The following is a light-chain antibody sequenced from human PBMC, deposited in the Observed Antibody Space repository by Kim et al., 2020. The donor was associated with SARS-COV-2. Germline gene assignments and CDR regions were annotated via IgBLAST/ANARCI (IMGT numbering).Light chain of an antibody. J-gene: IGLJ2*01. CDR2: DTG. V-gene: IGLV7-46*01. Sequence: PGGAFTLTCGSSTGGVTSNHYPYWFQQRPGQAPRTLIDDTGNKHSWTPARFSGSRLGGKAALTLSGAQPEDEADYYCLLSWPGARVFGGGTQLTVL. CDR3: LLSWPGARV. CDR1: TGGVTSNHY.